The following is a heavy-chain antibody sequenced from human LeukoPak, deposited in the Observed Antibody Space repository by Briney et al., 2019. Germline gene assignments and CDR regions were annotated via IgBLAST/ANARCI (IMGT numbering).Heavy chain of an antibody. Sequence: GASVKVSCKASVYTFTAYYMHWVRQAPGQGLEWMGWINPNTGGTNYAQKFQGRVTMTRDTSISTAYMELSRLRSDDTAVYYCARDWNHCSGGSCPRGTFQHWGQGTLVTVSS. V-gene: IGHV1-2*02. CDR1: VYTFTAYY. CDR2: INPNTGGT. D-gene: IGHD2-15*01. J-gene: IGHJ1*01. CDR3: ARDWNHCSGGSCPRGTFQH.